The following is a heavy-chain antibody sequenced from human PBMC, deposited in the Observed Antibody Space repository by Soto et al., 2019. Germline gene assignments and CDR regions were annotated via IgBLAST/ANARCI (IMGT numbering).Heavy chain of an antibody. D-gene: IGHD3-3*01. CDR2: IYPSDSDT. CDR3: SSGGGKNRTFDY. Sequence: PGESLKISCKGSGYNFAGYWIAWVRQMPGKGLELMGIIYPSDSDTRYRASFQGQVTISADKSISSAYLQWSILRASDTAMYYCSSGGGKNRTFDYWRQGTPVSVSS. CDR1: GYNFAGYW. J-gene: IGHJ4*02. V-gene: IGHV5-51*01.